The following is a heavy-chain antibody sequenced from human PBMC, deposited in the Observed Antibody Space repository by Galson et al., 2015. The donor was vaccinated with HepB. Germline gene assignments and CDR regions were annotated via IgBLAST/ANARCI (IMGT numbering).Heavy chain of an antibody. CDR1: GFAFDSHA. J-gene: IGHJ5*01. CDR3: AKGYGLFDS. Sequence: SLRLSCAASGFAFDSHAMRWVRQAPGRGLEWISGIAGKGDSTFYADAVEGRFTVSRDNSNNMFYLQMHSLRAEDAGLYFCAKGYGLFDSWGQGILGTVSS. D-gene: IGHD3-16*01. CDR2: IAGKGDST. V-gene: IGHV3-23*01.